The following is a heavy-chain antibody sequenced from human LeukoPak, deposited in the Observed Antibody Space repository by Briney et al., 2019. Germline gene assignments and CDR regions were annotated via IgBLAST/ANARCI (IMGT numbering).Heavy chain of an antibody. D-gene: IGHD3-22*01. CDR3: AREGLLVLYYYDSSGYFY. CDR2: IYYSGST. V-gene: IGHV4-39*07. Sequence: SETLSLTCTVSGGSISSSSYYWGWIRQPPGKGLEWIGGIYYSGSTYYNPSLKSRVTISVDTSKNQFSLKLSSVTAADTAVYYCAREGLLVLYYYDSSGYFYWSQGTLVTVSS. J-gene: IGHJ4*02. CDR1: GGSISSSSYY.